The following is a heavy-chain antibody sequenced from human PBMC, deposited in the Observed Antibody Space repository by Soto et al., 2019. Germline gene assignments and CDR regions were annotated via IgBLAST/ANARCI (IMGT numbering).Heavy chain of an antibody. CDR1: GDSVSINSAA. CDR3: ARGAVAGHYYYYGMDV. V-gene: IGHV6-1*01. D-gene: IGHD6-19*01. CDR2: TYYRSKWYN. Sequence: SQTLSLTCAISGDSVSINSAAWNWIRQSPSRGLEWLGRTYYRSKWYNDYAVSVKSRITINPDTSKNQFSLQLNSVTPEDTAVYYCARGAVAGHYYYYGMDVWGQGTTVTVSS. J-gene: IGHJ6*02.